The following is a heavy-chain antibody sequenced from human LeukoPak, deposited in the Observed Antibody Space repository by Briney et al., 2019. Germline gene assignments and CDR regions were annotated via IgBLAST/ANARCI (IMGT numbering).Heavy chain of an antibody. CDR2: IYYSGST. CDR1: GGSISSYY. Sequence: TSETLSLTCTVSGGSISSYYWSWIRRPPGKGLEWIGYIYYSGSTNYNPSLKSRVTISVDTSKNQFSLKLSSVTAADTAVYYCARPIAAADTDAFDIWGQGTMVTVSS. CDR3: ARPIAAADTDAFDI. D-gene: IGHD6-13*01. V-gene: IGHV4-59*08. J-gene: IGHJ3*02.